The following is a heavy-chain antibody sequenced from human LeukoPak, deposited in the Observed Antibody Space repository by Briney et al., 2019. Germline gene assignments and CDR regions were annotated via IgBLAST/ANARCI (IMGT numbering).Heavy chain of an antibody. J-gene: IGHJ3*02. CDR3: ARGRFGELSVATFDI. Sequence: PGRSLRLSCAASGFTFNNYGMHWVRQAPGKGLEGVALIWYDGTNKYYGDSVKGRFTISRENFKNTLYLQMNSLRAEDTAVYYCARGRFGELSVATFDIWGQGTMVTVSS. D-gene: IGHD3-10*01. CDR2: IWYDGTNK. V-gene: IGHV3-33*08. CDR1: GFTFNNYG.